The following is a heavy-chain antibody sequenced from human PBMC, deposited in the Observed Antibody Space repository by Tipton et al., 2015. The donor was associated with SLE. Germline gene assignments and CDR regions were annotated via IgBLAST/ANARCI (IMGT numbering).Heavy chain of an antibody. CDR3: ARVLGGSYSFSYYYYGMDV. CDR1: GGSLSSHY. CDR2: IYYSGRT. Sequence: TLSLTCTVSGGSLSSHYWSWIRHTPGKGREWSGYIYYSGRTNYNPSLKSRVTISVDTSKNQFSLKLRSVTAADTALYYCARVLGGSYSFSYYYYGMDVWGQGTTVTVSS. D-gene: IGHD1-26*01. V-gene: IGHV4-59*11. J-gene: IGHJ6*02.